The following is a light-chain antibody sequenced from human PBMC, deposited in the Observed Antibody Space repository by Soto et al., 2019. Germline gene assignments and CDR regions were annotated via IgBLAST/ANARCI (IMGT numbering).Light chain of an antibody. CDR3: QQYNSWPLT. J-gene: IGKJ4*01. CDR2: GAS. Sequence: EVVLSQSPGTLSMSPGERATLSCRASQSISTKVAWYQQKPGQAPRLLIYGASTRATGVPARFSGSGSGTEFTLSISSLQSEHFAVYYCQQYNSWPLTFGGGTKVDI. V-gene: IGKV3-15*01. CDR1: QSISTK.